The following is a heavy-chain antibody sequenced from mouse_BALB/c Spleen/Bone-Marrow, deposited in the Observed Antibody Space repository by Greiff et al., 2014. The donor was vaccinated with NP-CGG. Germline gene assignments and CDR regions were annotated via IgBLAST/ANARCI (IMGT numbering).Heavy chain of an antibody. CDR2: IDPANGNT. Sequence: EVQLQQSGAELVKPGASVELSCTASGFNIKDTYMHWVKQRPEQGLEWIGRIDPANGNTKYDPKFQGKATITADTSSNTAYLQLSSQTSEDTAVYYCARPIFLWGQGTSVTVSS. CDR3: ARPIFL. CDR1: GFNIKDTY. V-gene: IGHV14-3*02. J-gene: IGHJ4*01.